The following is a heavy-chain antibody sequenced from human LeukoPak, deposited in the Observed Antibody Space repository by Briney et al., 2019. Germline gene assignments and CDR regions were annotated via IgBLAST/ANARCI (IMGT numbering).Heavy chain of an antibody. CDR1: GLTFSIHW. CDR3: VGGDY. V-gene: IGHV3-7*01. CDR2: INQDGSDK. Sequence: GGSLRLSCAASGLTFSIHWMNWVHQAPGKGLECVANINQDGSDKYYVDSVKGRFTISRDNTKNSLYLQMNSLRAEDTAVYYCVGGDYWGQGTLVTVSS. J-gene: IGHJ4*02.